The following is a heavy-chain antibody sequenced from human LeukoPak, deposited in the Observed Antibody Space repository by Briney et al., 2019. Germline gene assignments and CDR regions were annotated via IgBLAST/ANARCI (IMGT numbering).Heavy chain of an antibody. D-gene: IGHD4-17*01. J-gene: IGHJ6*03. V-gene: IGHV3-20*04. CDR2: INWNGGST. Sequence: PGGSLRLSCTTSGFNFNDYGMIWVRQAPGEGLEWVSGINWNGGSTGYADSVKGRFTISRDNAKNSLYLQMNSLRAEDTAVYYCARAGNYGYYMDVWGKGTTVTVSS. CDR3: ARAGNYGYYMDV. CDR1: GFNFNDYG.